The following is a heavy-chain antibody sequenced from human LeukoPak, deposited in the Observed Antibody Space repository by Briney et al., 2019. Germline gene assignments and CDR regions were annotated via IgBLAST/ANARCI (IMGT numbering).Heavy chain of an antibody. Sequence: GGSLRLSCAASGFTFSNYAMNWVRQAPGKGLEWVSAISGSGDSTYDADSVRGRFTISRDNSKNTLSLQMSSLRADDTAVYYCAKAAGYCSSTTCPRSASDIWGQGTMVTVSS. D-gene: IGHD2-8*01. CDR3: AKAAGYCSSTTCPRSASDI. CDR2: ISGSGDST. CDR1: GFTFSNYA. J-gene: IGHJ3*02. V-gene: IGHV3-23*01.